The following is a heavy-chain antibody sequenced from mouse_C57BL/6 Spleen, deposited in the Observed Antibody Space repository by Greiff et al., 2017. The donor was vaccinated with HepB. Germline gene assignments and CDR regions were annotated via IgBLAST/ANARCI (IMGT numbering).Heavy chain of an antibody. CDR1: GYSITSGYY. Sequence: EVKVEESGPGLVKPSQSLSLTCSVTGYSITSGYYWNWIRQFPGNKLEWMGYISYDGSNNYNPSLKNRISITRDTSKNQFFLKLNSVTTEDTATYYCAGVITTVVATSYYAMDYWGQGTSVTVSS. D-gene: IGHD1-1*01. CDR3: AGVITTVVATSYYAMDY. CDR2: ISYDGSN. J-gene: IGHJ4*01. V-gene: IGHV3-6*01.